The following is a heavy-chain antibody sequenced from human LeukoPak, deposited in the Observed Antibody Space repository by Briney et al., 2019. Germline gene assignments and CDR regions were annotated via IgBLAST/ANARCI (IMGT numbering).Heavy chain of an antibody. D-gene: IGHD4-17*01. CDR2: IYTSGST. V-gene: IGHV4-4*07. Sequence: PSETLSLTCTVSSGSISSYFWSWIRQPAGKGLEWIGRIYTSGSTNYNPSLKSRVTMSVDTSKNQFSLNLNSVAAADTAVYYCARGPTTVTRAFDYWGQGTLVTVSS. CDR1: SGSISSYF. CDR3: ARGPTTVTRAFDY. J-gene: IGHJ4*02.